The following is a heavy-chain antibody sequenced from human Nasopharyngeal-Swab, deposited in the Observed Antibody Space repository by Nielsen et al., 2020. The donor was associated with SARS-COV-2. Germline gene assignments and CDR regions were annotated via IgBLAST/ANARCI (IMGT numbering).Heavy chain of an antibody. CDR2: IYPGDSDT. J-gene: IGHJ6*02. D-gene: IGHD2-21*01. CDR1: GYSFTAYW. V-gene: IGHV5-51*01. Sequence: KVSCKGSGYSFTAYWIGWVRQMPGKGLEWMGVIYPGDSDTRYSPSFQGQVTISADKSISTAYLQWSSLKASDTAIYYCARHLFPRCDYYGMDVWGQGTTVTVSS. CDR3: ARHLFPRCDYYGMDV.